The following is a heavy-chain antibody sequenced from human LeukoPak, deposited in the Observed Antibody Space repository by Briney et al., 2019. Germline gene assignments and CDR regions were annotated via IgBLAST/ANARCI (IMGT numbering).Heavy chain of an antibody. J-gene: IGHJ3*02. CDR1: GFTFDDYA. V-gene: IGHV3-9*01. CDR3: AKTHGSGWYRDAFDI. D-gene: IGHD6-19*01. CDR2: ISWNSGSI. Sequence: GRSLRLSCAASGFTFDDYAMHWVRQAPGKGLEWVSGISWNSGSIGYADSVKGRFTISRDNAKNSLYLQMNSLRAEDTALYYCAKTHGSGWYRDAFDIWGQGTMVTVSS.